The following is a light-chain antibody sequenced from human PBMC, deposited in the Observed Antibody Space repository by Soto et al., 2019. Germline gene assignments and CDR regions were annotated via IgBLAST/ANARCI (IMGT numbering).Light chain of an antibody. Sequence: TLSLAHTHILTLSCRSSQSISSTQLVWYQQKPGQAPTLLIFGASSRATGIPDGFSGSGSGTDFTLTISSLEPEDFTVYYCQHADIPMNRFGVRTNVAIK. V-gene: IGKV3-20*01. CDR3: QHADIPMNR. CDR2: GAS. CDR1: QSISSTQ. J-gene: IGKJ4*02.